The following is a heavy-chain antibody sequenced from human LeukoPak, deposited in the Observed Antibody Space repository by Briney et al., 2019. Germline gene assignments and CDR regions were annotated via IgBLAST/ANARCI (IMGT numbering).Heavy chain of an antibody. CDR2: ISSSGSTI. V-gene: IGHV3-11*01. CDR3: AREIRGYSYFDY. Sequence: GGSLRLSFAASGFTFSDYYMNWLRQAPGKGLEWVSYISSSGSTIYYADSVKGRFTISRDNAKNSLYLQMNSLRAEDTAVYYCAREIRGYSYFDYWGQGTLVTVSS. D-gene: IGHD1-26*01. J-gene: IGHJ4*02. CDR1: GFTFSDYY.